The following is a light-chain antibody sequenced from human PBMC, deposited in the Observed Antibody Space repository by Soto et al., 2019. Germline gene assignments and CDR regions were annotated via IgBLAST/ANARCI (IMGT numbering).Light chain of an antibody. V-gene: IGLV1-40*01. J-gene: IGLJ1*01. Sequence: QSVLTQPPSVSGAPGQRVTISCTGSSSNIGAGYDVHWYQQLPGTAPKLLIYGNSTRPSGVPDRFSGSKSGTSASLAITGLQAEDEADYYCQSYDSSLSGYYVFGTGTKDTVL. CDR2: GNS. CDR1: SSNIGAGYD. CDR3: QSYDSSLSGYYV.